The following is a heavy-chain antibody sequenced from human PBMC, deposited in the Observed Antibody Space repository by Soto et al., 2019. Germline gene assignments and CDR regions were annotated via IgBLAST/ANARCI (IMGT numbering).Heavy chain of an antibody. CDR3: ARDEAATGTGFDP. J-gene: IGHJ5*02. CDR1: GYTFTGYY. CDR2: INPNSGGT. V-gene: IGHV1-2*02. D-gene: IGHD6-13*01. Sequence: GASVKVSCKTSGYTFTGYYIHWVRQAPGQGLEWMGWINPNSGGTKYAQKFQGRVTLTRDTSISTAYMEPSRVQSDDTAVYYCARDEAATGTGFDPLGQGTLVTVSS.